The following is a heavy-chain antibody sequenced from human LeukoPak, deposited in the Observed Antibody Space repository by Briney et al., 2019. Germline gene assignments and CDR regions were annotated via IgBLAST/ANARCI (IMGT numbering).Heavy chain of an antibody. CDR2: IYYSGST. Sequence: SETLSLTCTVSGGSISSYYWSWIRQPPGKGLEWIGYIYYSGSTNYNPSLKSRVTISVDTSKNQFSLKLSSVTAADTAVYYCARERFGEYAFDYWGQGTLVTVSS. D-gene: IGHD3-10*01. CDR1: GGSISSYY. CDR3: ARERFGEYAFDY. V-gene: IGHV4-59*01. J-gene: IGHJ4*02.